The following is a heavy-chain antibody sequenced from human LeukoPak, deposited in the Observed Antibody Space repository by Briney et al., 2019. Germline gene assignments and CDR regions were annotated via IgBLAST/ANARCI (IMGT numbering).Heavy chain of an antibody. Sequence: GESLKISCKGSGYSFTSYWIGWVRQMPGKGLEWMGIIYPGDSDTRYSPSFQGQVTISADESISTAYLQWSSLKASDTAMYYCARRYYYDSSGYYTYYFDYWGQGTLVTVSS. V-gene: IGHV5-51*01. CDR1: GYSFTSYW. D-gene: IGHD3-22*01. CDR3: ARRYYYDSSGYYTYYFDY. J-gene: IGHJ4*02. CDR2: IYPGDSDT.